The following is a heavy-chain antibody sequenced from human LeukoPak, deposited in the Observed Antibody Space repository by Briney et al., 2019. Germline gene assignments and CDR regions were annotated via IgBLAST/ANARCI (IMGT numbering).Heavy chain of an antibody. J-gene: IGHJ4*02. Sequence: ASAKVSCKASGYTFTSYGISWVRQAPGQGLKWMGWISAYNGNTNYAQKLQGRVTMTTDTSTSTAYMELRSLRSDDTAVYYCATGFWSGSRGGYWGQGTLVTVSS. V-gene: IGHV1-18*01. CDR2: ISAYNGNT. D-gene: IGHD3-3*01. CDR3: ATGFWSGSRGGY. CDR1: GYTFTSYG.